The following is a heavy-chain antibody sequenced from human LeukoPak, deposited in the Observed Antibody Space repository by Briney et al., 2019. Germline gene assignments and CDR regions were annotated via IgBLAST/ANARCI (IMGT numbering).Heavy chain of an antibody. CDR1: GFTFSSYA. CDR3: AKAAKHSGWPVFDY. Sequence: GGALRLSCAVSGFTFSSYAMSWVRQAPGKGLEWVSAISGSGGSTYYADSVKGRLTISRDNSKNTLYLQMNSLRAEDTAVYYCAKAAKHSGWPVFDYWGQGTLVTVSS. J-gene: IGHJ4*02. D-gene: IGHD6-19*01. V-gene: IGHV3-23*01. CDR2: ISGSGGST.